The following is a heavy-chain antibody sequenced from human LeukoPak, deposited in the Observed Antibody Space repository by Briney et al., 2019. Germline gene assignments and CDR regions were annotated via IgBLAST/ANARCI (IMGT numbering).Heavy chain of an antibody. D-gene: IGHD1-26*01. CDR3: ARVSSPWSPRDAFDI. Sequence: SQTLSLTCAISGDSVSSNSATWNWIRQSPSRGLEWLGRTYYKSKWYSDYAVSVKSRITIHSDTSKNHFSLQLNSVTPEDTAVYYCARVSSPWSPRDAFDIWGQGTMVTVSS. J-gene: IGHJ3*02. CDR2: TYYKSKWYS. CDR1: GDSVSSNSAT. V-gene: IGHV6-1*01.